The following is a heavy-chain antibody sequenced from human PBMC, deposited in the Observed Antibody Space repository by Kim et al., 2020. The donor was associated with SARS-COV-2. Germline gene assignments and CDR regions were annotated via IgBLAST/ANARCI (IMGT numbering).Heavy chain of an antibody. CDR3: ARKGYDSSGRYFQH. V-gene: IGHV7-4-1*02. Sequence: ASVKVSCKASGYTFTSYAMNWVRQAPGQGLEWMGWINTNTGNPTYAQGFTGRFVFSLDTSVSTTYLQISSLKAEDTAVYYCARKGYDSSGRYFQHWGQGTLVTVSS. CDR2: INTNTGNP. J-gene: IGHJ1*01. D-gene: IGHD3-22*01. CDR1: GYTFTSYA.